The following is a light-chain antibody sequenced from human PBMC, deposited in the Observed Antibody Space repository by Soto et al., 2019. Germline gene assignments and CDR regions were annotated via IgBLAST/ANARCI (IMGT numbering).Light chain of an antibody. Sequence: DIHTTQSPSSLSPSVGDRFTLTCRASQSISRHLNWYQQKPGRAPRLLIYGSSNLQGGVPSRFSGSGSGTDFTLTISSLLPEDFATYYCQQGYSTPVTFGQGTRLEI. CDR2: GSS. CDR1: QSISRH. J-gene: IGKJ5*01. CDR3: QQGYSTPVT. V-gene: IGKV1-39*01.